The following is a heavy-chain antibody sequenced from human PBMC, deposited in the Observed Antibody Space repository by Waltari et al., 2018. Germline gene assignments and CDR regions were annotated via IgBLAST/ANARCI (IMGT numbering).Heavy chain of an antibody. CDR3: AKESFLESADY. D-gene: IGHD3-3*01. CDR1: GFTFSSYG. V-gene: IGHV3-30*02. Sequence: QVQLVESGGGVVQPGGSLRLSCAASGFTFSSYGMHWVRQAPGKGLEWVAFIRYDGSNKYYADSVKGRFTISRDNSKNTLYLQMNSLRAEDTAVYYCAKESFLESADYWGQGTLVTVSS. J-gene: IGHJ4*02. CDR2: IRYDGSNK.